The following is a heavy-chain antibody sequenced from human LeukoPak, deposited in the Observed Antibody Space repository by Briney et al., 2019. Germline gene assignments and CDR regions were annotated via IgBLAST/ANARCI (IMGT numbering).Heavy chain of an antibody. CDR1: GGTFSSYA. V-gene: IGHV1-69*04. CDR3: ARPLWFGELLSHDAFDI. CDR2: IIPILGIA. Sequence: SVKVSCKASGGTFSSYAISWVRQAPRQGLEWTGRIIPILGIANYAQKFQGRVTITADKSTSTAYMELSSLRSEDTAVYYCARPLWFGELLSHDAFDIWGQGTMVTVSS. D-gene: IGHD3-10*01. J-gene: IGHJ3*02.